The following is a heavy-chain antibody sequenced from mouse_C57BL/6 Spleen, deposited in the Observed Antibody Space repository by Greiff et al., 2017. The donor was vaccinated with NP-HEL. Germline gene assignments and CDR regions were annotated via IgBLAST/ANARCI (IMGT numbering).Heavy chain of an antibody. CDR3: AHYGSSSFDV. D-gene: IGHD1-1*01. Sequence: QVQLQQSGAELMKPGASVKLSCKATGYTFTGYWIEWVKQRPGHGLEWIGEILPGSGNTNYNEKFKGKATFTADTSSNTAYMQLSSLTTEDSAIYYCAHYGSSSFDVWGTGTTVTVSS. CDR1: GYTFTGYW. J-gene: IGHJ1*03. V-gene: IGHV1-9*01. CDR2: ILPGSGNT.